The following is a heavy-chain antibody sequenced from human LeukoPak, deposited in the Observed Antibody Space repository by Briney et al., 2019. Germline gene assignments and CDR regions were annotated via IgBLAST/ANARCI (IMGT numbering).Heavy chain of an antibody. CDR3: ARDSDATVTTFYLGMDV. CDR2: IYSGGSA. V-gene: IGHV3-66*01. D-gene: IGHD4-17*01. CDR1: GFTVSHSY. Sequence: GGSLRLSCAVSGFTVSHSYMSWVRQAPGKGLEWVSVIYSGGSAYYADSVKGRFTISRDNSKNTLYLQMNSLRAEDTAVYYCARDSDATVTTFYLGMDVWGQGTTVTVSS. J-gene: IGHJ6*02.